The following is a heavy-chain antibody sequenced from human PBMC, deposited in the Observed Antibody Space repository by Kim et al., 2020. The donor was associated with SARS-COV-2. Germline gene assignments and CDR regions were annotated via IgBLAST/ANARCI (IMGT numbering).Heavy chain of an antibody. Sequence: SVKVSCKASGGTFSSYAISWVRQAPGQGLEWMGGIIPIFGTANYAQKFQGRVTITADESTSTAYMELSSLRSEDTAVYYCGGGIRGWSLYYYYYGMDVWGQGTTVTVSS. CDR1: GGTFSSYA. CDR2: IIPIFGTA. D-gene: IGHD6-19*01. V-gene: IGHV1-69*13. CDR3: GGGIRGWSLYYYYYGMDV. J-gene: IGHJ6*02.